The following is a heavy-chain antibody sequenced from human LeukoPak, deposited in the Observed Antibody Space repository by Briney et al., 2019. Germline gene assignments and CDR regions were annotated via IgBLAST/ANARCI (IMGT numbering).Heavy chain of an antibody. J-gene: IGHJ4*02. Sequence: ASVKVSRKASGFTFTGYYIHWVRQAPGQGLEWMGWVNPNSGGTKYAQKFQGRVSMTSDTSISTAYMELSRLTSDDTAVYYCARDTYGGNWSLGYWGQGTLVTVSS. D-gene: IGHD4-23*01. V-gene: IGHV1-2*02. CDR1: GFTFTGYY. CDR2: VNPNSGGT. CDR3: ARDTYGGNWSLGY.